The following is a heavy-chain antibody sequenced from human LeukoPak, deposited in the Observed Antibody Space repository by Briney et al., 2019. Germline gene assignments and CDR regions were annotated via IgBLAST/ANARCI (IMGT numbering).Heavy chain of an antibody. Sequence: PGGSLRLSCAASGFTFSSYEMNWVRQAPGKGLEWVSYISSSGSTIYYADSVKGRFTISRDNAKNSLYLQMNSLRAKDTAVYYCARAERTGRFDYWGQGTLVTVAS. V-gene: IGHV3-48*03. D-gene: IGHD7-27*01. CDR3: ARAERTGRFDY. CDR1: GFTFSSYE. CDR2: ISSSGSTI. J-gene: IGHJ4*02.